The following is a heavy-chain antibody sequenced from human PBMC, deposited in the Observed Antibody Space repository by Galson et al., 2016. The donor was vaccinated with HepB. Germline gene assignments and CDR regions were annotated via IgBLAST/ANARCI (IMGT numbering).Heavy chain of an antibody. V-gene: IGHV4-39*01. J-gene: IGHJ4*02. CDR1: GVSISSRSYY. CDR3: VRLGTAAAVANRRGSVY. CDR2: IYYYTGTS. D-gene: IGHD6-13*01. Sequence: ETLSLTCTVSGVSISSRSYYWGWIRQPPGKGLEWIGSIYYYTGTSYYNPSLTSRVTVSADMSRNQFFLSLTSVTAADTAIYYCVRLGTAAAVANRRGSVYWSQGTRVTVSS.